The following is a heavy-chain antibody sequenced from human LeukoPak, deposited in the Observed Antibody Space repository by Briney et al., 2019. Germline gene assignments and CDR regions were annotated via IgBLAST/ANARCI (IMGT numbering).Heavy chain of an antibody. CDR1: GYTFTSYG. D-gene: IGHD2-2*01. J-gene: IGHJ4*02. V-gene: IGHV1-18*01. CDR3: ARVVVPVATEGCFDY. CDR2: ISAYNGNT. Sequence: ASVKVSCKASGYTFTSYGISWVRQAPGQGLEWMGWISAYNGNTNYAQKVQGRVTMTTDTSTSTAYMELRSLRSDDTAVYYCARVVVPVATEGCFDYWGQGTLVTVSS.